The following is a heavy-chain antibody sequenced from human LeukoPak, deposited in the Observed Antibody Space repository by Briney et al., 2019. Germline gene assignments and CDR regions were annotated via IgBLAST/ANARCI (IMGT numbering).Heavy chain of an antibody. D-gene: IGHD1-26*01. CDR2: IYYTGST. CDR3: ARARTSSYFDY. Sequence: SETLSLTCTVSGGSISSYYWGWIRQPPGKGLEWVGYIYYTGSTIYNPSLRGRVTISVDTSKNHFSLKLSSVTAADTAVYYCARARTSSYFDYWGQGTLVTVSS. CDR1: GGSISSYY. J-gene: IGHJ4*02. V-gene: IGHV4-59*01.